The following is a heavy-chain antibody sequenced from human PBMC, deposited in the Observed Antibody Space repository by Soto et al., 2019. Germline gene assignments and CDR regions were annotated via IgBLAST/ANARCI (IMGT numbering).Heavy chain of an antibody. J-gene: IGHJ4*02. D-gene: IGHD6-19*01. CDR3: ARSPRRYSSGWYDYFDY. V-gene: IGHV4-31*02. CDR2: IYDSGIT. Sequence: WTWIRQHPGKGLEWIGYIYDSGITYYNPSLKGRISISVDTSKNQFSLRLTSVTAADTAVYYCARSPRRYSSGWYDYFDYWGQGTLVSVSS.